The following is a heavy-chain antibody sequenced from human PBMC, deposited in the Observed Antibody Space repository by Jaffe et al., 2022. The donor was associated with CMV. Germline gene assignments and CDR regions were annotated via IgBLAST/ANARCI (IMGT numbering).Heavy chain of an antibody. J-gene: IGHJ4*02. CDR3: AREGYTSGLPSRDHFDS. V-gene: IGHV3-53*01. D-gene: IGHD6-19*01. Sequence: EVQLVESGGGLIQPGGSLRLSCAASGFTVSTSYMNWVRQAPGKGLEWVSVIYRGGSTYYADSVKGRFTISRDNSKNMVFLQMSILRAEDTAVYYCAREGYTSGLPSRDHFDSWGQGTLVTVSS. CDR1: GFTVSTSY. CDR2: IYRGGST.